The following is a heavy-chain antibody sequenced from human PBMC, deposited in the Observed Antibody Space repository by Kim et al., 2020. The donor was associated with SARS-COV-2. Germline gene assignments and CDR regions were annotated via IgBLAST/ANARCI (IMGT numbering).Heavy chain of an antibody. CDR2: VSYDGSVK. CDR1: GFTLTKYG. Sequence: GGSLRLSCKASGFTLTKYGMHWVRQAPGTGLEWVAFVSYDGSVKNYGETVKGRFTISRDTSKNTLFLKLDSLRAEDTAVYYCTRGAVSGNDALGIWGQGSMVTVSS. J-gene: IGHJ3*02. V-gene: IGHV3-30*03. D-gene: IGHD6-19*01. CDR3: TRGAVSGNDALGI.